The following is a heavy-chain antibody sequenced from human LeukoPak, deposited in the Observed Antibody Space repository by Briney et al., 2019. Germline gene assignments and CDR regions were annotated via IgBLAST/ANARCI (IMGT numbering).Heavy chain of an antibody. D-gene: IGHD3-22*01. V-gene: IGHV3-23*01. CDR3: AKPDDSNGLEGPDY. CDR1: GFTFSSYW. Sequence: GGSLRLSCAASGFTFSSYWMSWVRQAPGKGLEWVSAISDSGINTHYADSVKGRFTISRDNSKNTLYLQMNSLRAEDTAVYYCAKPDDSNGLEGPDYWGQGTLVIVSS. J-gene: IGHJ4*02. CDR2: ISDSGINT.